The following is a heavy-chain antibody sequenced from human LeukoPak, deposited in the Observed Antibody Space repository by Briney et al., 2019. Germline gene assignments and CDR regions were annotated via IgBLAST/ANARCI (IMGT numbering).Heavy chain of an antibody. CDR2: IYPGDSDT. CDR1: GYSFTSYW. Sequence: GESLKISCKGSGYSFTSYWIGWARQMPGKGLEWMGIIYPGDSDTRYSPSFQGQVTISADKSISTAYLQWSSLKASDTAMYYCARVVTFGGVIVYFDYWGQGTLVTVSS. J-gene: IGHJ4*02. D-gene: IGHD3-16*02. V-gene: IGHV5-51*01. CDR3: ARVVTFGGVIVYFDY.